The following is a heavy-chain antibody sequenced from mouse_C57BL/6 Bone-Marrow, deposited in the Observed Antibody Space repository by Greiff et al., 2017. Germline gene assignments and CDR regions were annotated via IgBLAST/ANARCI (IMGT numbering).Heavy chain of an antibody. V-gene: IGHV1-81*01. CDR2: IYPSSGNT. CDR3: ARPSSGYVNAMDY. J-gene: IGHJ4*01. D-gene: IGHD3-2*02. Sequence: QVQLQQSGAELARPGASVKLSCKASGYTFTSYGISWVKQRTGQGLEWIGEIYPSSGNTYYNEKFKGKATLTADKSSSTAYMELRSLTSADSAVYFCARPSSGYVNAMDYWGQGTSVTVSS. CDR1: GYTFTSYG.